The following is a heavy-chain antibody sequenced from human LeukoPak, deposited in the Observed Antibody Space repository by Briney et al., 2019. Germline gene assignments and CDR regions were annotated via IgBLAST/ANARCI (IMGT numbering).Heavy chain of an antibody. CDR1: GYTFTSYY. V-gene: IGHV1-46*01. CDR2: INPSGGST. Sequence: GASVKVSCKASGYTFTSYYMHWVRQAPGQGLEWMGIINPSGGSTSYAQKFQGRVTITADESTSTAYMELSSLRSEDTAVYYCARGEGGLFDPWGQGTLVTVSS. J-gene: IGHJ5*02. CDR3: ARGEGGLFDP. D-gene: IGHD3-16*01.